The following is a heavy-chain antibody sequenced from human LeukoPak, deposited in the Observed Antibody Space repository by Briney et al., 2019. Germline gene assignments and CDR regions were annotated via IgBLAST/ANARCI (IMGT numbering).Heavy chain of an antibody. Sequence: GGSLRLSCAASGFTFSNSAMSWVRQAPGKGLEWVSAISDSGRSSYYADSVKGRFTISRDNAKNSLYLQMNSLRAEDTAVYYCAWGYCSGGNCYSDLFDSWGQGTLVTVSS. V-gene: IGHV3-23*01. CDR2: ISDSGRSS. CDR1: GFTFSNSA. D-gene: IGHD2-15*01. CDR3: AWGYCSGGNCYSDLFDS. J-gene: IGHJ4*02.